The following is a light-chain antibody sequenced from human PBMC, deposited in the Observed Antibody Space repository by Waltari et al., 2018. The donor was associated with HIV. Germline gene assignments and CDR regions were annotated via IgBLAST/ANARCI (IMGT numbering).Light chain of an antibody. Sequence: QSALTQPASVSGSPGQSITISCTATNSHVAGSNFAPWYQQHPGKAPTLMIYDVSNRPSGVSNRFSGSKSGNTASLTISGLQAEDEADYYCSSYTSSSTGVFGGGTKLTVL. CDR1: NSHVAGSNF. V-gene: IGLV2-14*01. CDR2: DVS. J-gene: IGLJ3*02. CDR3: SSYTSSSTGV.